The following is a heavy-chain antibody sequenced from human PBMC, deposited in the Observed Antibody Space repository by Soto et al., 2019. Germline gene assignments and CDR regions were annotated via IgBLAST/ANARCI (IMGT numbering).Heavy chain of an antibody. CDR3: ARGRQYYDILTGSNWFDP. Sequence: ASVKVSCKASGYTFTSYDINWVRQATGQGLEWMGWMNPNSGNTGYAQKFQGRVTMTRNTSISTAYMELSSLRSEDTAVYYCARGRQYYDILTGSNWFDPWGQGSLVTVSS. V-gene: IGHV1-8*01. D-gene: IGHD3-9*01. CDR1: GYTFTSYD. CDR2: MNPNSGNT. J-gene: IGHJ5*02.